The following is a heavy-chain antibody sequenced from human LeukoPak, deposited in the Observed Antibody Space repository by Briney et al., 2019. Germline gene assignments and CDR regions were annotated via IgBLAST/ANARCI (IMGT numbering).Heavy chain of an antibody. CDR2: ISSSGSYI. D-gene: IGHD3-22*01. J-gene: IGHJ3*02. CDR1: GFTFSGYS. Sequence: GGSLRPSCAASGFTFSGYSMNWVRQAPGKGLEWVSSISSSGSYIYYADSVKGRFTISRDNAKNSLYLQMTSLRAEDTAVYYCARAEPYYYDSSGYSDAFDIWGQGTMVIVSS. V-gene: IGHV3-21*01. CDR3: ARAEPYYYDSSGYSDAFDI.